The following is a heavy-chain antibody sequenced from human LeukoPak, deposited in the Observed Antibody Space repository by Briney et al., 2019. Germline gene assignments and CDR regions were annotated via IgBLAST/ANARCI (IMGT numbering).Heavy chain of an antibody. J-gene: IGHJ4*02. V-gene: IGHV4-31*03. Sequence: SGPGLVKPSQTLSLTCTVSGGSISSDGYYWSWIRQHPGKDLEWIGYIYYSGRTYYNPSLKSRVILSVDTSKNQFSLKLSSVTAADTAVYYCARDPLGVAAPEFDYWGQGTLVTVSS. CDR1: GGSISSDGYY. D-gene: IGHD6-13*01. CDR3: ARDPLGVAAPEFDY. CDR2: IYYSGRT.